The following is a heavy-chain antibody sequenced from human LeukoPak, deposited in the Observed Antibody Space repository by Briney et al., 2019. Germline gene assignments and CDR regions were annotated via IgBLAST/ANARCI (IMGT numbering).Heavy chain of an antibody. V-gene: IGHV3-30*02. Sequence: GGSLRLSCAASGFTFSSSGMHWVRQAPGKGLERVAFIRYDASNKYYADSVKGRYTISRDNSKNTLYLEMNSLRAEDTAVYYCAKDRIGSGYYFDDYWGQGTLVTVSS. CDR3: AKDRIGSGYYFDDY. CDR2: IRYDASNK. D-gene: IGHD3-22*01. CDR1: GFTFSSSG. J-gene: IGHJ4*02.